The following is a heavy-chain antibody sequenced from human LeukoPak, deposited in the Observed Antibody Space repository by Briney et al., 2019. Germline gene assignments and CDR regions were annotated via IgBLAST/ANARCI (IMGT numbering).Heavy chain of an antibody. J-gene: IGHJ3*02. V-gene: IGHV4-34*01. CDR1: GGSFSAYY. D-gene: IGHD4-17*01. CDR2: INHSGST. CDR3: ARARPTVTDDYDAFDI. Sequence: PSETLSLTCAVYGGSFSAYYWSWIRQPPGKGLEWIGDINHSGSTNNNPSLESRVTISVDTSKNQFSLKLSSVTAADTAVYYCARARPTVTDDYDAFDIWGQGTMVSVSS.